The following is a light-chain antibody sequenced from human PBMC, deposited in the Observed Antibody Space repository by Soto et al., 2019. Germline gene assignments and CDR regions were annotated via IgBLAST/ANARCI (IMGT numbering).Light chain of an antibody. CDR3: QQTDTLPLT. J-gene: IGKJ4*01. CDR2: GIS. CDR1: QTFVYL. Sequence: DIQMTQSPSSVSASVGDRVMITCRASQTFVYLLAWYQQKRGKAPKVLIYGISTLQGEVPLMFSDNGSGPDFTHTISSLQREDSATYYRQQTDTLPLTFGRGTDVEI. V-gene: IGKV1-12*01.